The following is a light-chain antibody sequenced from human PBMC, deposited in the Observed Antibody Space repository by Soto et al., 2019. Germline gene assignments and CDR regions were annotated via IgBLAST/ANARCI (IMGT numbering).Light chain of an antibody. CDR2: SHN. V-gene: IGLV1-44*01. J-gene: IGLJ1*01. Sequence: SVLTQPPSASGTPGQRVTISCSGSRSNIGSNTVNWYQQLPGTAPKLLIYSHNQRPSGVPDRFSGSKSGTSASLAISGLQSEDEADYYCATWDDSLDGYVFGTGTKLTVL. CDR1: RSNIGSNT. CDR3: ATWDDSLDGYV.